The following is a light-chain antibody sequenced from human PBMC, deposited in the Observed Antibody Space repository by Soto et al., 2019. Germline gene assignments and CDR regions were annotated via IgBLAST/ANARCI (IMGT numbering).Light chain of an antibody. CDR3: SSYTSSNTVL. Sequence: QPVLTQPASVSGSPGQSITISCTGTSSDVGGYNFVSWYQQYPGKAPKLIIYEVSNRPSGISNRFSASKSGNTVSLTISGLQAEDEADYYCSSYTSSNTVLFGGGTKLTVL. V-gene: IGLV2-14*01. CDR2: EVS. CDR1: SSDVGGYNF. J-gene: IGLJ2*01.